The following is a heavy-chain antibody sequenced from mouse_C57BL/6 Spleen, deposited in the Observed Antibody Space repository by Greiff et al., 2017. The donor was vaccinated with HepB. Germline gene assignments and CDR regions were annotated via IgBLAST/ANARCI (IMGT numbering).Heavy chain of an antibody. CDR1: GYAFSSSW. Sequence: VQLKESGPELVKPGASVKISCKASGYAFSSSWMNWVKQRPEQGLEWIGRIDPANGNTKYAPKFQGKATITADTSSNTAYLQLSSLTSEDAAIYYSARPGFDYWGQGTTLTVSS. CDR2: IDPANGNT. CDR3: ARPGFDY. J-gene: IGHJ2*01. V-gene: IGHV14-3*01.